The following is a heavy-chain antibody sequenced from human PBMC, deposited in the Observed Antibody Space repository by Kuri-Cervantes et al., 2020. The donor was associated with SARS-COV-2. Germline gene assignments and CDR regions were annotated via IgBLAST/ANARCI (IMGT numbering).Heavy chain of an antibody. J-gene: IGHJ3*02. CDR1: GFTFSSYA. CDR2: ISYDGSNK. D-gene: IGHD3-3*01. CDR3: ARHRDGWSGYHDAFDI. V-gene: IGHV3-30-3*01. Sequence: GESLKISCAASGFTFSSYAMHWVRQAPGKGLEWVAVISYDGSNKYYADSVKGRFTISRDNSKNTLYLQMNSLRAEDTAVYYCARHRDGWSGYHDAFDIWGQGTMVTVSS.